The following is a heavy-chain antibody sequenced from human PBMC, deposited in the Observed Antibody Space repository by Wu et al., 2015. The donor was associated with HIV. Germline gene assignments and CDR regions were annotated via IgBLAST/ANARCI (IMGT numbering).Heavy chain of an antibody. CDR1: GYTFTSYG. CDR3: ARDVSGTYSSSPLDAFDI. CDR2: ISAYNGNT. Sequence: QVQLVQSGAEVKKPGASVKVSCKASGYTFTSYGISWVRQAPGQGLEWMGWISAYNGNTNYAQKLQGRVTMTTDTSTSTAYMELRSLRSDDTAVYYCARDVSGTYSSSPLDAFDIWGQGTMVTVSS. V-gene: IGHV1-18*01. D-gene: IGHD6-6*01. J-gene: IGHJ3*02.